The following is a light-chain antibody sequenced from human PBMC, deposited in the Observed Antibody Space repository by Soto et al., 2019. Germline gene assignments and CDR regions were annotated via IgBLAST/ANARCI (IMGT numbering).Light chain of an antibody. V-gene: IGLV2-14*03. CDR3: AVYTSSDML. Sequence: QSALTQPASVSGSPGQSITISCTGTNHDIGGYTYVSWYRHHPDKAPELLIYDVSNRPSGVSNRFSGSKSGSTASLTISRLQADDEAAYCCAVYTSSDMLFGGGTKLTVL. CDR1: NHDIGGYTY. CDR2: DVS. J-gene: IGLJ3*02.